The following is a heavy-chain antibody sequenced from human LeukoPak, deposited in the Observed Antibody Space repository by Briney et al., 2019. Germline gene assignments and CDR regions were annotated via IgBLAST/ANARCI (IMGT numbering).Heavy chain of an antibody. CDR3: ASLVAVVSGWYYFDY. Sequence: SVKVSCKASGGTFSSYAISWVRQAPGQGLEWMGGIIPIFGTANYAQKFQGRVTITADESTSTAYVELSSLRSEDTAVYYCASLVAVVSGWYYFDYWGQGTLVTVSS. CDR1: GGTFSSYA. CDR2: IIPIFGTA. V-gene: IGHV1-69*13. D-gene: IGHD6-19*01. J-gene: IGHJ4*02.